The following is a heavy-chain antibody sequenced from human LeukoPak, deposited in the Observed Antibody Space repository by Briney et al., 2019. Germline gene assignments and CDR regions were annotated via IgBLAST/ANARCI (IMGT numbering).Heavy chain of an antibody. V-gene: IGHV3-21*01. CDR2: ISSSSSYI. Sequence: GGSLRLSCAASGFTFSSYSMNWVRQAPGKGLEWVSSISSSSSYIYYADSVKGRFTISRDNAKNSLYLQMNSLRAEDTAVYSCARAPNGGYSYGPHFDYWGQGTLVTVSS. CDR1: GFTFSSYS. CDR3: ARAPNGGYSYGPHFDY. D-gene: IGHD5-18*01. J-gene: IGHJ4*02.